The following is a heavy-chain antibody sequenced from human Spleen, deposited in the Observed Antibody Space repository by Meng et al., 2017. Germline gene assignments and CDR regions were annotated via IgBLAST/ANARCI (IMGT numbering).Heavy chain of an antibody. V-gene: IGHV3-30*01. CDR1: GFTFSSYE. CDR3: ARGGYFDY. Sequence: GGSRRLSCAASGFTFSSYEMNWVRKAPGKGREGVAVISYDGSNKYYADSVKGRFTISRDNSKNTLYLQMNSLRAEDTAVYYCARGGYFDYWGQGTLVTVSS. D-gene: IGHD2-15*01. CDR2: ISYDGSNK. J-gene: IGHJ4*02.